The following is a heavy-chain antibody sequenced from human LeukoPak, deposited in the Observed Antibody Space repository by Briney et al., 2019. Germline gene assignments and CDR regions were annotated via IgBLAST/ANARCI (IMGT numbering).Heavy chain of an antibody. CDR3: AKDHPRGYSYGPLSY. V-gene: IGHV3-23*01. CDR1: GFTFSSYA. D-gene: IGHD5-18*01. J-gene: IGHJ4*02. Sequence: GGSLRLSCAASGFTFSSYAMSWVRQAPGKGLEWVSAISGSGGSTYYADSVKGRFTISRDNSKNTLYLQMNSLRAEDTVVYYCAKDHPRGYSYGPLSYWGQGTLVTVSS. CDR2: ISGSGGST.